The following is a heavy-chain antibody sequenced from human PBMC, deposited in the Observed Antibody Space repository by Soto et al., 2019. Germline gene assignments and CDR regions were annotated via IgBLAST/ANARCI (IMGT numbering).Heavy chain of an antibody. V-gene: IGHV1-18*01. J-gene: IGHJ4*02. CDR3: AIDFGSDLSVPGAVFAY. Sequence: ASVKVSCKASGYNFPTYGITWVRQAPGQGLEWMGWISAYNGNTNYAQKFHDRVTMPTDTSTSTAYMELRSLQSDDTAVYYCAIDFGSDLSVPGAVFAYWGQGTLVTVLL. CDR1: GYNFPTYG. CDR2: ISAYNGNT. D-gene: IGHD3-3*01.